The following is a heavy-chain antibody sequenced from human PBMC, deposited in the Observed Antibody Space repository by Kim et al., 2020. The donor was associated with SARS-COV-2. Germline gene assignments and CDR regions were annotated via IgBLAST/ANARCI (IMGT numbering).Heavy chain of an antibody. CDR3: AKIYDFWIGYYID. J-gene: IGHJ4*02. V-gene: IGHV3-23*01. D-gene: IGHD3-3*01. Sequence: YTDSVKGRFTISRDNSKNTLYLQMNSLRAEDTAVYYCAKIYDFWIGYYIDWGQGTLVTVSS.